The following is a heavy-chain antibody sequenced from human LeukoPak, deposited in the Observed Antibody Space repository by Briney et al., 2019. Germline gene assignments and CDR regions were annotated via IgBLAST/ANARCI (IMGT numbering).Heavy chain of an antibody. CDR1: GYTFTSYY. Sequence: ASVKVSCKASGYTFTSYYMHWVRQAPGQGLEWMGIINPSGGSTSYAQKFQGRVTMTRDTSTSTAYTGLRSLRSDDTAVYYCARDLERAAFDYWGQGTLVTVSS. CDR2: INPSGGST. J-gene: IGHJ4*02. CDR3: ARDLERAAFDY. V-gene: IGHV1-46*01. D-gene: IGHD5-24*01.